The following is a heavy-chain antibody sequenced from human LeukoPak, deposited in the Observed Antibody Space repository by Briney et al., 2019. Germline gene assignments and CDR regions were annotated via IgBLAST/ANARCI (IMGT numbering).Heavy chain of an antibody. D-gene: IGHD4-17*01. CDR3: ARDRYGRLGMDV. Sequence: GGSLRLSCAASGFTFDDYAMHWVRQAPGRGLEWVSGVNWDSTNIDYADSVKGRFTISRDNAKNSLYLQMNSLRAEDTAVYYCARDRYGRLGMDVWGQGTTVTVSS. CDR1: GFTFDDYA. J-gene: IGHJ6*02. V-gene: IGHV3-9*01. CDR2: VNWDSTNI.